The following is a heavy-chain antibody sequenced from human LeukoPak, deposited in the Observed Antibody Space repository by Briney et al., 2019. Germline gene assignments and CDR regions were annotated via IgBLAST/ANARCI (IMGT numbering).Heavy chain of an antibody. J-gene: IGHJ4*02. CDR1: GGTFSSYA. V-gene: IGHV1-69*05. CDR2: IIPIFGTA. Sequence: SVKVSCKAPGGTFSSYAISWVRQAPGQGLEWMGRIIPIFGTANYAQKFQGRVTITTDESTSTAYMELSSLRSEDTAVYYCAGEYTLGFDYWGQGTLVTVSS. D-gene: IGHD1-1*01. CDR3: AGEYTLGFDY.